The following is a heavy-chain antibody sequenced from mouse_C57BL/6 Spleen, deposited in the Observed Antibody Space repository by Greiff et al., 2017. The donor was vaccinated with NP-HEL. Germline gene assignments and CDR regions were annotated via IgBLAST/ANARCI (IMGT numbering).Heavy chain of an antibody. CDR1: GYTFTGYW. CDR3: ARAGDDYDVWFAY. V-gene: IGHV1-9*01. Sequence: VQLQQSGAELMKPGASVKLSCKATGYTFTGYWIEWVKQRPGHGLEWIGEILPGSGSTNYNEKFKGKATFTADTSSNTAYMQLSSLTTKDSAIYYCARAGDDYDVWFAYWGQGTLVTVSA. D-gene: IGHD2-4*01. J-gene: IGHJ3*01. CDR2: ILPGSGST.